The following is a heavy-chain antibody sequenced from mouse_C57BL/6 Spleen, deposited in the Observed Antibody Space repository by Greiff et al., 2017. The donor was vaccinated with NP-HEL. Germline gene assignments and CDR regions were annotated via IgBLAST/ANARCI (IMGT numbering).Heavy chain of an antibody. CDR3: ARSGPSMDY. CDR2: IYPGSGNT. D-gene: IGHD3-2*02. CDR1: GYTFTDYY. V-gene: IGHV1-76*01. Sequence: QVQLQQSGAELVRPGASVKLSCQASGYTFTDYYINWVKQRPGQGLEWIARIYPGSGNTYYNEKFKGQATLTAEKSSSTAYMQLSSLTSEDSAVYFCARSGPSMDYWGQGTSVTVSS. J-gene: IGHJ4*01.